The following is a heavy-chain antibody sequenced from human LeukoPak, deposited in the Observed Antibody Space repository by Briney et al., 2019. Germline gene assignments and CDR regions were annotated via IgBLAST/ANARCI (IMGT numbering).Heavy chain of an antibody. CDR1: GLTFTNFE. V-gene: IGHV3-48*03. Sequence: GGSLRLSCAASGLTFTNFEMNWVRQAPGKGLEWVSYISYSGSTTSYADSVKGRFTISRDSAKNSLYLQMNSLRAEDTAVYYCARAGPPAFDPWGQGTLVTVSS. J-gene: IGHJ5*02. CDR2: ISYSGSTT. CDR3: ARAGPPAFDP.